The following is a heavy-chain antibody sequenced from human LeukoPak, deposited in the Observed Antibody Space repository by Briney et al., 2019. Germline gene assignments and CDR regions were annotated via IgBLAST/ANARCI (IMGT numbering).Heavy chain of an antibody. D-gene: IGHD2-21*02. CDR2: IYSGGSP. CDR1: GFTFSSYS. Sequence: GGSLRLSCAASGFTFSSYSMNWVRQAPGKGLEWVSVIYSGGSPFYADSVKGRFTISRDNSKNTVYLQMNNLRVEDTAVYYCARGRQCDVWGQGTLVTVSS. J-gene: IGHJ4*02. CDR3: ARGRQCDV. V-gene: IGHV3-53*01.